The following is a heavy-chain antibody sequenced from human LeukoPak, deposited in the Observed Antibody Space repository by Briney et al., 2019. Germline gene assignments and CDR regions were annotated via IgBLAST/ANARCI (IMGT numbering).Heavy chain of an antibody. CDR1: SGSISSYY. D-gene: IGHD1-26*01. CDR3: ARHGPYLGRLGWFDP. Sequence: PSETLSLTCTVSSGSISSYYWSWIRQPPGEGLEWVGYIYHSGSTNYNPSLKSRVTISVDTSKNQFSLKLSSVTAADTAVYYCARHGPYLGRLGWFDPWGQGTLVTVSS. V-gene: IGHV4-59*08. J-gene: IGHJ5*02. CDR2: IYHSGST.